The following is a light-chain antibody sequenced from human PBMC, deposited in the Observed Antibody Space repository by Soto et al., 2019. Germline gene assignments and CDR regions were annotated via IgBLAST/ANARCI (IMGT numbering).Light chain of an antibody. CDR2: RNN. J-gene: IGLJ1*01. CDR3: EAWDDNLSGRGV. Sequence: QSVLTQPPSASGTPGQRVTISCSGSSSNIGSNYVYWYQQLPETAPKLLIYRNNQRPSGVPDRFSGSKSGTSASLAISGLRSEDEADYYCEAWDDNLSGRGVFGTGTKVTVL. V-gene: IGLV1-47*01. CDR1: SSNIGSNY.